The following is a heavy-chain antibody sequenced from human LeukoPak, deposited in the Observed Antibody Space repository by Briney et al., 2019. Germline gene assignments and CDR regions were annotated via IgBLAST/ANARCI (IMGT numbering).Heavy chain of an antibody. CDR1: GFTFSSYG. D-gene: IGHD2-2*01. J-gene: IGHJ5*02. Sequence: GGSLRLSCAASGFTFSSYGMHWVRQAPGKGLERVAVIWYDGSNKYYADSVKGRFTISRDNSKNTLYLQMNSLRAEDTAVYYCARDRHCSSTSCRRWFDPWGQGTLVTVSS. CDR2: IWYDGSNK. CDR3: ARDRHCSSTSCRRWFDP. V-gene: IGHV3-33*01.